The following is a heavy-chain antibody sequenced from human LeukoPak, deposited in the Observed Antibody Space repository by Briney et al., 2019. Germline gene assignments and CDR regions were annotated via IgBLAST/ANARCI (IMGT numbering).Heavy chain of an antibody. D-gene: IGHD6-19*01. CDR3: ARETRSGRAFDI. J-gene: IGHJ3*02. CDR1: DDSINSYW. Sequence: SETLSLTCTVSDDSINSYWWSWIRQPAGKGLEWIGRIYTSGTTNYNLSLKSRVTMSVDTSKNQFSLKLRSVTAADMAVYYCARETRSGRAFDIWGQGTMVTVSS. V-gene: IGHV4-4*07. CDR2: IYTSGTT.